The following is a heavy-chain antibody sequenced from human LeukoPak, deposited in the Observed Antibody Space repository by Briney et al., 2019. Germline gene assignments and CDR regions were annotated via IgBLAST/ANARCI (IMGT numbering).Heavy chain of an antibody. D-gene: IGHD6-6*01. V-gene: IGHV4-59*01. CDR2: IYYSGST. CDR1: GGSISSYY. J-gene: IGHJ4*02. CDR3: ARQLYGGSSAPIDY. Sequence: SETLSLTCTVSGGSISSYYWSWIRQPPGRGLEWIGYIYYSGSTNYNPSLKSRVTISVDTSKNQFSLKLSSVTAADTAVYYCARQLYGGSSAPIDYWGQGTLVTVSS.